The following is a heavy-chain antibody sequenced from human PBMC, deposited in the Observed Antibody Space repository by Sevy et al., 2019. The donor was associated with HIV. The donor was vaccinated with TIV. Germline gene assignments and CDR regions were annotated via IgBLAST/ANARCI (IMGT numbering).Heavy chain of an antibody. J-gene: IGHJ4*02. CDR3: ARVRGYTYLFMDI. D-gene: IGHD5-18*01. CDR1: GGAITSRDYY. V-gene: IGHV4-30-4*01. Sequence: SETLSLTCTVSGGAITSRDYYWNSIRQPPGKGLEWIGYIYHSASIFYNPSLQSRAIISQDTSKNQFSLKLSSVTAADTAVYFCARVRGYTYLFMDIWGQGTPVTVSS. CDR2: IYHSASI.